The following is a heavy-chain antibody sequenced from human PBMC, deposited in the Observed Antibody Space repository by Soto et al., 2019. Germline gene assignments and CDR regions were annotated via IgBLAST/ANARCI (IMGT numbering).Heavy chain of an antibody. J-gene: IGHJ5*01. CDR1: GGSISSGGYS. V-gene: IGHV4-30-2*01. Sequence: QLQLQESGSGLVKPSQTLSLTCAVSGGSISSGGYSWSWIRQPPGKGLEWIGYIYHSGSTYSNPSLKSRVTISVDRSKNQFSLNLSSVTAADSAVYYCSGVRGPYCGGECYPPTPNWFESWRQGTLVTVSS. D-gene: IGHD2-21*01. CDR3: SGVRGPYCGGECYPPTPNWFES. CDR2: IYHSGST.